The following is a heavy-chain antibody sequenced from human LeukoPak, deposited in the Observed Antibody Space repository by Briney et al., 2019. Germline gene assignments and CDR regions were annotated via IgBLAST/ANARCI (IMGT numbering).Heavy chain of an antibody. J-gene: IGHJ4*02. CDR2: SSGSGGST. D-gene: IGHD3-3*01. V-gene: IGHV3-23*01. CDR3: AKGDDFWSGYSNDY. Sequence: GGSLRLSCAASGFTFSSYAMSWVRQAPGKGLEWVSTSSGSGGSTYYADSVKGRFTISRDNSKNTLYLQVNSLRAEDTAVYYCAKGDDFWSGYSNDYWGQGTLVTVSS. CDR1: GFTFSSYA.